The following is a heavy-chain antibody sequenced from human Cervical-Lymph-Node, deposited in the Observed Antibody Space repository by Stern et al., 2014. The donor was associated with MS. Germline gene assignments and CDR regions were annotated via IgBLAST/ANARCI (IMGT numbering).Heavy chain of an antibody. D-gene: IGHD3-22*01. CDR1: GGTFSNYA. CDR3: ARASDRSGYQY. Sequence: VQLEESGPEVKKPGSSVKVSCKASGGTFSNYAISWVRQAPGQGLEWMGGLIIIFDTANYAQKFQGRVTMSADESTSTAYLELSSLRSDDTAVYYCARASDRSGYQYWGQGTPVTVSS. CDR2: LIIIFDTA. J-gene: IGHJ1*01. V-gene: IGHV1-69*01.